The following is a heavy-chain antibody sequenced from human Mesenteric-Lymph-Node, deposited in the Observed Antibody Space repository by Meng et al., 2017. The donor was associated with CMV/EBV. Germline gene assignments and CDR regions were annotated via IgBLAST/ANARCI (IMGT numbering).Heavy chain of an antibody. Sequence: GGSLRLSCAASGFTFSSYWMSWVRQAPGKGLEWVANIKQDGSEKYYVDSVKGRFTISRDNAKNSLYLQVSSLRAEDTAVYYCARETRPLGYCTSTSCYGAFDIWGQGTMVTVSS. CDR1: GFTFSSYW. CDR2: IKQDGSEK. J-gene: IGHJ3*02. CDR3: ARETRPLGYCTSTSCYGAFDI. V-gene: IGHV3-7*01. D-gene: IGHD2-2*03.